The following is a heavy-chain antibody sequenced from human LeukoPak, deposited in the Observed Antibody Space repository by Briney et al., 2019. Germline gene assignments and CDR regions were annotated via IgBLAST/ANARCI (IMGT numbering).Heavy chain of an antibody. CDR2: ISTSEST. Sequence: KPSETLSLTCTVSGTSISSYYWSWIRQPAGKGLEWIGRISTSESTRYNPSLKSRVIMSLDTSKNQVSLKLSSVTAADTAVYYCARVIAAAGPTLYYYYGMDVWGQGATVTVSS. CDR1: GTSISSYY. J-gene: IGHJ6*02. V-gene: IGHV4-4*07. D-gene: IGHD6-13*01. CDR3: ARVIAAAGPTLYYYYGMDV.